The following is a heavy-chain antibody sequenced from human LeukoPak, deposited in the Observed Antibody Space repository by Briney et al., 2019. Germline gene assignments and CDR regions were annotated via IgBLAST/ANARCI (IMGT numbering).Heavy chain of an antibody. J-gene: IGHJ4*02. CDR2: IKQDGSEK. D-gene: IGHD1-26*01. CDR1: GFTFSSYW. CDR3: ARATIVGATNY. V-gene: IGHV3-7*01. Sequence: GGSLRPSCAASGFTFSSYWMSWVRQAPGKGLEWVANIKQDGSEKYYVDSVKGRFTISRDNAKNSLYLQMNSLRAEDTAVYYCARATIVGATNYWGQGTLVTVSS.